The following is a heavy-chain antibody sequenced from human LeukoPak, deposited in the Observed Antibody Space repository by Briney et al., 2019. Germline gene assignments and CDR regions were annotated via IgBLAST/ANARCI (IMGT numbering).Heavy chain of an antibody. D-gene: IGHD2-21*01. V-gene: IGHV3-30*04. CDR1: GFTFSSYA. CDR3: ARGAYRWSAQYYFDY. Sequence: PGGSLRLSCAASGFTFSSYAMHWVRQAPGKGLEWVAVISYDGSNKYYADSVKGRFTISRDNSKNTLYLQINSLRAEDTAVYYCARGAYRWSAQYYFDYWGQGTLVTVSS. CDR2: ISYDGSNK. J-gene: IGHJ4*02.